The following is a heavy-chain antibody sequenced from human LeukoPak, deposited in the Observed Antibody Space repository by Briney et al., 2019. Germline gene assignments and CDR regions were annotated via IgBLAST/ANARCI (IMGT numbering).Heavy chain of an antibody. V-gene: IGHV4-39*01. CDR1: GGSISSSSYY. J-gene: IGHJ4*02. CDR2: IYYSGST. D-gene: IGHD3-3*01. CDR3: ARSAPYLLRFLEYHFDY. Sequence: SETLSLTCTVSGGSISSSSYYWGWIRQPPGKGLEWIGSIYYSGSTYYNPSLKSRVTISVDTSKNQFSLKLSSVTAADTAVYYCARSAPYLLRFLEYHFDYWGQGTLVTVSS.